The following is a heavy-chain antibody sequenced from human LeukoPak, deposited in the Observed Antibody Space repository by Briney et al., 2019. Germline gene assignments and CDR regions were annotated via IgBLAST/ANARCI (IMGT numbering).Heavy chain of an antibody. CDR2: IKPNRGGT. Sequence: ASVKVSCKASVYTFTGYYMHWVRHAPGQGLEWMGWIKPNRGGTNYAQKFQGRVAMTSDTSITTAYIKLTRMRSDDTAVYYCARERPNSSSWYARWFDPWGQGTLVTVSS. CDR3: ARERPNSSSWYARWFDP. D-gene: IGHD6-13*01. V-gene: IGHV1-2*02. J-gene: IGHJ5*02. CDR1: VYTFTGYY.